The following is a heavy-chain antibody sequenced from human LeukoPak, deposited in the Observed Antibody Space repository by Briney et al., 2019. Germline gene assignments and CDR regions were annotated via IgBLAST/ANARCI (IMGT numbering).Heavy chain of an antibody. J-gene: IGHJ5*02. D-gene: IGHD3-10*01. CDR1: GGSISGYY. V-gene: IGHV4-4*07. Sequence: SETLSLTCTVSGGSISGYYWSRIRQPAGKGLEWIGRIYTSGSTTYNPSLKSRVTMSVDTSKNHFSLKLNSVTAADTAVYYCARDRYYGSGNNWLDPWGQGTLVTVSS. CDR3: ARDRYYGSGNNWLDP. CDR2: IYTSGST.